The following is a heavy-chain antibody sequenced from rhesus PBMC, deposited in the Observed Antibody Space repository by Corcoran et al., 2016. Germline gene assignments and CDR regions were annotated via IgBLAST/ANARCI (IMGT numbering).Heavy chain of an antibody. D-gene: IGHD3-34*01. CDR3: ARVYWGDYLDY. V-gene: IGHV4S10*01. CDR1: GGSISDSYR. CDR2: IYGSSTST. Sequence: QVQLQESGPGVVKPSETLSLTCAVSGGSISDSYRWSWIRQPPGKGLEWIGYIYGSSTSTNSNPSLNSRVTISKDTPKNQFSLKLSSVTAADTAVYYCARVYWGDYLDYWGQGVLVTVSS. J-gene: IGHJ4*01.